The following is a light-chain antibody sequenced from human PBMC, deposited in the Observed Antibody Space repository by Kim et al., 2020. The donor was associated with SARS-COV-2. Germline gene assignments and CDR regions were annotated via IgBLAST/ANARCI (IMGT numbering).Light chain of an antibody. CDR1: QGIRNI. V-gene: IGKV1-16*02. CDR3: QQNNNYPLT. CDR2: AAS. J-gene: IGKJ4*01. Sequence: SVEDRVTFSCRAHQGIRNILAWYQQKPEKAPILLIYAASTLQSGVPSQFSGSGSGTDFTLTISSLQPEDFATYYCQQNNNYPLTFGGGTKVDIK.